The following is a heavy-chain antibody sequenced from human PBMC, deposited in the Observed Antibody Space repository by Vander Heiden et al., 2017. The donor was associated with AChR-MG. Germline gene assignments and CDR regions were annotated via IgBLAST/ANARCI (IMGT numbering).Heavy chain of an antibody. D-gene: IGHD3-10*01. CDR3: ARDPYYYGSGIDY. CDR1: GFTFSSYA. Sequence: QVQLVASGGGVVQPGRPLRLSCAASGFTFSSYAMDWVRQAPGKGREGVAVISYDGSNKYYADSGKGRFTISRDNSKNTLYLQMNSLRAEDTAVYYCARDPYYYGSGIDYWGQGTLVTVSS. CDR2: ISYDGSNK. V-gene: IGHV3-30-3*01. J-gene: IGHJ4*02.